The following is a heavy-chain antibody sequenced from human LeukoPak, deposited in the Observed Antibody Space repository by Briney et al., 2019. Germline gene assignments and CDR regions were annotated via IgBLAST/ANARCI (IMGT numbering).Heavy chain of an antibody. CDR3: AGGTGYSSSWYPGALDV. V-gene: IGHV3-11*04. J-gene: IGHJ6*04. CDR1: GFTFSDYY. D-gene: IGHD6-13*01. Sequence: GGSLRLSCAASGFTFSDYYMSWIRQAPGKGLEWVSYISSSGSTIYYADSVKGRFTISRDNAKNSLYLQMNSLRAEDTAVYYCAGGTGYSSSWYPGALDVWGKGTTVTVSS. CDR2: ISSSGSTI.